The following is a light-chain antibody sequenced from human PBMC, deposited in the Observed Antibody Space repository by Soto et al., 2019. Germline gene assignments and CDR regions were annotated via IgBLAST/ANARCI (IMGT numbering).Light chain of an antibody. Sequence: DIQMTQSPSSLSASVGDRVTITCRASQNIAIYLNWYQQKAGKAPNLLIFGATSLRSGVPSRFSASGSGTDFTLTISSLQPEDFGTYYCQPSYRSLPTFGPGTKVEI. V-gene: IGKV1-39*01. CDR1: QNIAIY. J-gene: IGKJ3*01. CDR2: GAT. CDR3: QPSYRSLPT.